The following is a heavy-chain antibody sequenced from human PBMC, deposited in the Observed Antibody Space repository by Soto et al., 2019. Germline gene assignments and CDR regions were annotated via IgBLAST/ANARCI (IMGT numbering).Heavy chain of an antibody. CDR3: VRGWIPDQHVGYLQS. J-gene: IGHJ5*02. Sequence: EVQLVESGGGLVQPGGSLRLSCAASGFTFSRYWMHWVRQAPGKGLVWVSRISSDGRDTIYADVVKGRFTISRDNAENMLYLQRNSLPADDSAIYYCVRGWIPDQHVGYLQSWGRGTQVSVSA. V-gene: IGHV3-74*01. CDR1: GFTFSRYW. CDR2: ISSDGRDT. D-gene: IGHD1-26*01.